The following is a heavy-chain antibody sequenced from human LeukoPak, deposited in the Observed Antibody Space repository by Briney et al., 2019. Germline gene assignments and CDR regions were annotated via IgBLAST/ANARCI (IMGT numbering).Heavy chain of an antibody. V-gene: IGHV1-69*06. CDR3: ARRGRPYYYGSGSYKSRPNYFDY. CDR2: IIPIFGTA. Sequence: SVKVSCKASGGTFSNYAISWVRQAPGQGLEWMGGIIPIFGTANYAQKFQGRVTITADKSTSTAYMELSSVTAADTAVYYCARRGRPYYYGSGSYKSRPNYFDYWGQGTLVTVSS. D-gene: IGHD3-10*01. J-gene: IGHJ4*02. CDR1: GGTFSNYA.